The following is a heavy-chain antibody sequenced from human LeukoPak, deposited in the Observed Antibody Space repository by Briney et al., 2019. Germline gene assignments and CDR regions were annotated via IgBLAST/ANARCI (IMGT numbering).Heavy chain of an antibody. J-gene: IGHJ4*02. CDR1: GFTFSSYA. CDR2: ISGGGGTT. D-gene: IGHD3-3*01. CDR3: AKDGADYDSDYFDY. Sequence: GGSLSLSCAASGFTFSSYAMSWVRQAPGKGLEWVSRISGGGGTTYYAASVKGRFTISRDNSKNTLYLQINSLRAEDTAVYYCAKDGADYDSDYFDYWGQGTLVTVSS. V-gene: IGHV3-23*01.